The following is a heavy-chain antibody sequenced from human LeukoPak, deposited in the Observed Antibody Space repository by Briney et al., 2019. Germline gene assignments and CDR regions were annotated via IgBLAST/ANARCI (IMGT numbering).Heavy chain of an antibody. J-gene: IGHJ1*01. CDR3: ARAPSEIGGYYPEYFRH. V-gene: IGHV3-74*01. CDR2: IKSDGST. Sequence: GGSLRLSCAASGFTFSSYWMHWVRQAPGKGLVWVSRIKSDGSTNYADSVKGRFTIPRDNAKNTVSLQMNSLRTEDTGVYYCARAPSEIGGYYPEYFRHWGQGTLVTVSS. CDR1: GFTFSSYW. D-gene: IGHD3-22*01.